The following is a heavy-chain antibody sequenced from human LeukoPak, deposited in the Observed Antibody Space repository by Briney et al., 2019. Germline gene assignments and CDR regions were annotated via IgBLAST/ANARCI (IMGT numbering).Heavy chain of an antibody. CDR1: GGSISRSDYY. D-gene: IGHD7-27*01. J-gene: IGHJ4*02. CDR3: VRHAALGPFDY. Sequence: SETLSLTCTVSGGSISRSDYYWGWIRQPPGKGPECIGSIYYSGSTYYNPSLKSPVTISVDTTKNQFSLKLTSVTATDTAVFYCVRHAALGPFDYWGQGTLVTVSS. CDR2: IYYSGST. V-gene: IGHV4-39*01.